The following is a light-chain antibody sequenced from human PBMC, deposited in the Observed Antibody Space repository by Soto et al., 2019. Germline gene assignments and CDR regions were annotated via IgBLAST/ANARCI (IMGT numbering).Light chain of an antibody. V-gene: IGKV3-20*01. CDR1: QSLNNIY. CDR3: QQEGISPRT. J-gene: IGKJ1*01. CDR2: GVS. Sequence: EIVLTQSPGTLSLSPGERATLSCRASQSLNNIYLAWYQQIPGQVPSLLIYGVSSRATGIPDRFSVSGSGTEFTPTISRLEPEDFSVYYCQQEGISPRTFGQWTKVEIK.